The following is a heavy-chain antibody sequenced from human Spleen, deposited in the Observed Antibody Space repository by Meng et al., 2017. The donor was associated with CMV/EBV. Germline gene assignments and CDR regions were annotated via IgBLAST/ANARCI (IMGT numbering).Heavy chain of an antibody. J-gene: IGHJ5*02. CDR1: GFTFSSYE. CDR2: ISSSGSTI. CDR3: TTEQSYGDFWSGYPTVFDP. Sequence: GESLKISCVVSGFTFSSYEMNWVRQAPGKGLEWVSYISSSGSTIYYADSVKGRFTISRDNAKNSLYLQMNSLRAEDTAVYYCTTEQSYGDFWSGYPTVFDPWGQGTLVTVSS. V-gene: IGHV3-48*03. D-gene: IGHD3-3*01.